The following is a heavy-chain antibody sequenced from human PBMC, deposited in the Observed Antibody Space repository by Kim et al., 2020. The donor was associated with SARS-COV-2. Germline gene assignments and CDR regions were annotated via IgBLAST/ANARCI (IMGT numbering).Heavy chain of an antibody. CDR3: ARDKGYSSGWYAFDI. Sequence: GGSLILSCAASGFTFSSYGMHWVRQAPGKGLEWVAVIWYDGSNKYYADSVKGRFTISRDNSKNTLYLQMNSLRAEDTAVYYCARDKGYSSGWYAFDIWGQGTMVTVSS. J-gene: IGHJ3*02. V-gene: IGHV3-33*01. CDR2: IWYDGSNK. D-gene: IGHD6-19*01. CDR1: GFTFSSYG.